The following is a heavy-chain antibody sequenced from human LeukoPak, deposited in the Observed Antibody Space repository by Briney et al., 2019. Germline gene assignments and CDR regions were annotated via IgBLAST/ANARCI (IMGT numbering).Heavy chain of an antibody. CDR3: ARSPIIYCSGGSCLYYYYGMDV. J-gene: IGHJ6*02. V-gene: IGHV4-59*01. CDR1: GGSISSYY. Sequence: SETLSLTCTVSGGSISSYYWSWIRQPPGKGLEWIGYIYYSGSTNYNPPLKSRVTISVDTSKNQFSLKLSSVTAADTAVYYCARSPIIYCSGGSCLYYYYGMDVWGQGTTVTVSS. CDR2: IYYSGST. D-gene: IGHD2-15*01.